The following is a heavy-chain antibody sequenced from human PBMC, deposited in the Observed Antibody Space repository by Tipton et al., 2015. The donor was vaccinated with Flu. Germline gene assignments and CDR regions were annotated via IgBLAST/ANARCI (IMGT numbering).Heavy chain of an antibody. CDR2: IYYSGST. V-gene: IGHV4-59*01. J-gene: IGHJ6*02. CDR3: ARELNYGMDV. Sequence: TLSLTCTVSGGSISSYYWSWIRQPPGKGLEWIGYIYYSGSTNYNPSLKSRVTISVDTSKNQFSLKLSSVTAADTAVCYCARELNYGMDVWGQGTTVTVSS. CDR1: GGSISSYY.